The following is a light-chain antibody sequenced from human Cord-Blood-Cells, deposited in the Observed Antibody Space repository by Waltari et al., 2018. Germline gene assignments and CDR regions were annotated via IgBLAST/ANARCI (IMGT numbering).Light chain of an antibody. CDR3: CSYAGSYTPWV. J-gene: IGLJ3*02. V-gene: IGLV2-11*01. CDR2: DVS. Sequence: QSALTQPRPVSGSPGQSVPISCTGTRSDVGGYNFVSWYQQHPGKAPKLMIYDVSKRPSGVPDRFSGSKSGNTASLTISGLQAEDEADYYCCSYAGSYTPWVFGGGTKLTVL. CDR1: RSDVGGYNF.